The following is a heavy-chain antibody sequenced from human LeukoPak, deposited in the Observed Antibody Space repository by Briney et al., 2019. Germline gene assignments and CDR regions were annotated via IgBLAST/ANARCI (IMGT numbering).Heavy chain of an antibody. J-gene: IGHJ4*02. CDR3: ARGLYPDY. D-gene: IGHD2/OR15-2a*01. V-gene: IGHV3-53*01. CDR2: IYSGGST. Sequence: GGSLRLSCAASGFTVSSDFMTWVRQAPGKGLEWVSIIYSGGSTYYAGSVKGRFTISRDNSKNTPYLQMNSLKAEDTAVYYCARGLYPDYWSQGTLVTVSS. CDR1: GFTVSSDF.